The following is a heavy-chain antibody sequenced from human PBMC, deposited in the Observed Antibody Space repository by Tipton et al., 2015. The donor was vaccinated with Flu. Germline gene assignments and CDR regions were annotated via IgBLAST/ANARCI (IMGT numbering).Heavy chain of an antibody. Sequence: QVQLVQSGAEVKNPGASVKVSCKASGYTFTTDDINWVRQAAGQGLEWMGWMDPNNGNIGYAQSFQGRVTFTRDTSKSTAYMELTGLKSEDTAVYYCGRGYKALALWVQGTLVTVSS. J-gene: IGHJ4*02. V-gene: IGHV1-8*01. D-gene: IGHD5-24*01. CDR1: GYTFTTDD. CDR3: GRGYKALAL. CDR2: MDPNNGNI.